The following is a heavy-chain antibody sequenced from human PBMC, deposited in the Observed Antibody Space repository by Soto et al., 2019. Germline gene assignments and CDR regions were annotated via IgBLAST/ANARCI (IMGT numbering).Heavy chain of an antibody. CDR1: GGTFSSYT. CDR3: AREHDYGDYVGAFDI. CDR2: IIPIFGTA. J-gene: IGHJ3*02. V-gene: IGHV1-69*01. Sequence: QVQLVQSGAEVKKPGSSVKVSCKASGGTFSSYTISWVRQAPGQGLKWMGGIIPIFGTANYAQKFQGRVTITADESTSTAYTELSSLRSEDTAVYYCAREHDYGDYVGAFDIWGQGTMVTVSS. D-gene: IGHD4-17*01.